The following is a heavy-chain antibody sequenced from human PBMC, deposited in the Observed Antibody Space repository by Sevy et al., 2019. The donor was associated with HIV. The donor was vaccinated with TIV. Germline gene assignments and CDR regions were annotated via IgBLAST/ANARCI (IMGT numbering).Heavy chain of an antibody. CDR3: ARDLPPSASTVAHFDC. Sequence: GGSLRLSCTASGFTFSDYYMSWIRQAPGKGLEWVSYSSSRNSYTNYAGSVKGRFTISRDNAKNSLYLQMNSLRAEDTAIYYCARDLPPSASTVAHFDCWGQGTLVTVSS. V-gene: IGHV3-11*06. J-gene: IGHJ4*02. CDR1: GFTFSDYY. D-gene: IGHD4-17*01. CDR2: SSSRNSYT.